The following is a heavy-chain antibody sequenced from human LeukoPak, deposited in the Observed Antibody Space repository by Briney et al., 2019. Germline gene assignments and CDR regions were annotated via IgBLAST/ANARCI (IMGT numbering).Heavy chain of an antibody. CDR2: ISSSGSTK. CDR1: GITFSSCE. CDR3: ARDAEGHNWNDSDY. J-gene: IGHJ4*02. D-gene: IGHD1-20*01. V-gene: IGHV3-48*03. Sequence: GGSLRLSCAASGITFSSCEMNWVRQAPGKGLEWVSYISSSGSTKYYADSVKGRFTISRDNAKNSLYLQMNSLRAEDTAVYYCARDAEGHNWNDSDYWGQGTLVTVSS.